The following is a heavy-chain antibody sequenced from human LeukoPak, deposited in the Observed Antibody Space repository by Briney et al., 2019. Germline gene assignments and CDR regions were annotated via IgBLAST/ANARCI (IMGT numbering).Heavy chain of an antibody. J-gene: IGHJ4*02. CDR1: GFTFSSYG. D-gene: IGHD6-13*01. Sequence: PGGSLRLSCAASGFTFSSYGMHWVRQAPGKGLEWVAVISYDGSNKYYADSVKGRFTISRGNSKNTLYLQMNSLRAEDTAVYYCAKDPSSIAAAGTGGDYWGQGTLVTVSS. CDR3: AKDPSSIAAAGTGGDY. CDR2: ISYDGSNK. V-gene: IGHV3-30*18.